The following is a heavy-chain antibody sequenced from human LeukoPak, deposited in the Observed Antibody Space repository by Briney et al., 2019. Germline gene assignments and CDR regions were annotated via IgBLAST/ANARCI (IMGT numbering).Heavy chain of an antibody. V-gene: IGHV4-59*11. CDR1: GGSISSHY. Sequence: PSETLSVTCTVSGGSISSHYWSWIRQPPGKGLEWIGYIYYSGSTNYNPSLKSRVTISVDTSKNQFSLKLSSVTAADTTVYYCARGLVGATHWGQGTPVTVSS. J-gene: IGHJ4*02. CDR3: ARGLVGATH. D-gene: IGHD1-26*01. CDR2: IYYSGST.